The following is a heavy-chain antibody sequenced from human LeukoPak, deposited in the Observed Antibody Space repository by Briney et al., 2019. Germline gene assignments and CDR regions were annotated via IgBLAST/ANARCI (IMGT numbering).Heavy chain of an antibody. D-gene: IGHD3-10*01. CDR3: ARVSGSNSGLWFGELFFDY. Sequence: PSGTLSLTCTVSGGSISSYYWSWIRQPPGKGLEWIGYIYYSGSTNYNPSLKSRVTISVDTSKNQFSLKLSSVTAADTAVYYCARVSGSNSGLWFGELFFDYWGQGTLVTVSS. CDR1: GGSISSYY. J-gene: IGHJ4*02. V-gene: IGHV4-59*01. CDR2: IYYSGST.